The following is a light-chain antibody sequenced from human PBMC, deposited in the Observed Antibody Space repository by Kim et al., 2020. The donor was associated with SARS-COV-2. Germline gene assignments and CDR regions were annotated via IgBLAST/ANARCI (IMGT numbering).Light chain of an antibody. Sequence: QSVLTQPPSASGTPGQRVTISCSGGSPNIGTSVVNWYQQLPGTAPKLLIYGSDQRPSGVPDRFSGSKCGTTASLAISGLQSEDEADYYCSAWDASVTNAVFGGGTRLTVL. J-gene: IGLJ3*02. V-gene: IGLV1-44*01. CDR3: SAWDASVTNAV. CDR2: GSD. CDR1: SPNIGTSV.